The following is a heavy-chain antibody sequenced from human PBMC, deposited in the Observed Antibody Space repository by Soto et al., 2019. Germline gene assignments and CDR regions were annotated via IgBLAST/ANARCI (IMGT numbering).Heavy chain of an antibody. Sequence: PGESLKISCAASGFSFRDYFMSWLRQAPGKGLEWVSYIGPYGNSIYYADSVKGRFTISRDDATKSLHLHMNSLRTDDTAVYYRARDDHTYGVYWGQGTPVTVSS. J-gene: IGHJ4*02. CDR1: GFSFRDYF. CDR3: ARDDHTYGVY. V-gene: IGHV3-11*01. D-gene: IGHD2-21*01. CDR2: IGPYGNSI.